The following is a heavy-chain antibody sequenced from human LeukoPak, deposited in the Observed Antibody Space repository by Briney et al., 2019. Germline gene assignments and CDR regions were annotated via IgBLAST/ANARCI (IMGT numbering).Heavy chain of an antibody. CDR1: GFTFSSYG. J-gene: IGHJ6*02. V-gene: IGHV3-33*06. CDR2: IWYDGSNK. Sequence: GGSLRLSCAASGFTFSSYGMHWVRQAPGKGLEWVAVIWYDGSNKYYADSVKGRFTISRDNSKNTVFLQMNGLRGDDTAVYYCAKASELGDYPNYYYYGMDVWGQGTTVTVSS. CDR3: AKASELGDYPNYYYYGMDV. D-gene: IGHD1-7*01.